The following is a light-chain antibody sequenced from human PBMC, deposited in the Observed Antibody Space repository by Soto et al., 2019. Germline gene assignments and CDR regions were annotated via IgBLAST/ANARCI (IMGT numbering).Light chain of an antibody. J-gene: IGKJ4*01. V-gene: IGKV4-1*01. Sequence: DIVMTQSPDSLAVSLGERATINCKSSQSVLYNSNDKNYLAWYQQKPGQPPKLLIYWASTRESGVPDRFSGSGSGTDFTLTISSLQAEDVAVYYCQQYYGTPLTFGGGTKMEIK. CDR3: QQYYGTPLT. CDR2: WAS. CDR1: QSVLYNSNDKNY.